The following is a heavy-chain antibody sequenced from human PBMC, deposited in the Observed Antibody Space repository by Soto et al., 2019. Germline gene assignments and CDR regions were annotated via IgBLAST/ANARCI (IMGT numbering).Heavy chain of an antibody. D-gene: IGHD3-10*01. CDR3: ARGRGFGSPPGGY. J-gene: IGHJ4*02. Sequence: SETLSLTCAVYGGSFSGYYWSWIRQPPGKGLEWIGEINHSGSTNYNPSLKSRVTISVDTSKNQFSLKLSSVTAADTAVYYCARGRGFGSPPGGYWGQGTLVTVSS. CDR2: INHSGST. V-gene: IGHV4-34*01. CDR1: GGSFSGYY.